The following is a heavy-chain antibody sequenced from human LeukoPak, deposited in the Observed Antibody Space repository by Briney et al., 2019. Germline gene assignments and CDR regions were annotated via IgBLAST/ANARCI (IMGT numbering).Heavy chain of an antibody. Sequence: SETLSLTCAVSGGSFSGYYWSWIRQPPGKGLEWIGEINDSGSTNYNPSLKSRVTISVDTSKNQFSLKLSSVTAADTAVYYCARGPPRKNNWFDPWGQGTLVTVSS. CDR2: INDSGST. CDR3: ARGPPRKNNWFDP. V-gene: IGHV4-34*01. D-gene: IGHD1-14*01. J-gene: IGHJ5*02. CDR1: GGSFSGYY.